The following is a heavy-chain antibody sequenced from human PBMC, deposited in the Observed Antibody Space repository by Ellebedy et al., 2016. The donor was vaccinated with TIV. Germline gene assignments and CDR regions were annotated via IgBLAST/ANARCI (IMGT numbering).Heavy chain of an antibody. Sequence: AASVKVSCKASGYSFSNYYMYWVRQAPGQALVWVGIISPSDGGTTYAQKFQGRVSMTRDTSTSTVYMQMSRLKSEETAVYYCARGGSGPRWYFDLWGRGTLVTVSS. CDR3: ARGGSGPRWYFDL. D-gene: IGHD6-19*01. J-gene: IGHJ2*01. CDR1: GYSFSNYY. CDR2: ISPSDGGT. V-gene: IGHV1-46*01.